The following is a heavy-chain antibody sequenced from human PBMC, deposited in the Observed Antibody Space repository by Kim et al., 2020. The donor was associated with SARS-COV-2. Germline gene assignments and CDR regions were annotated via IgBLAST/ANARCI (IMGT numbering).Heavy chain of an antibody. Sequence: ASVKVSCKASGHTFTGYYMHWVRQAPGQGLEWMGRINPNSGGTNYAQKFQGRVTMTRDTSISTAYMELSRLRSDDTAVYYCARAAWGSGRGGYYMDVWGKGTTVTVSS. D-gene: IGHD6-19*01. CDR2: INPNSGGT. V-gene: IGHV1-2*06. J-gene: IGHJ6*03. CDR1: GHTFTGYY. CDR3: ARAAWGSGRGGYYMDV.